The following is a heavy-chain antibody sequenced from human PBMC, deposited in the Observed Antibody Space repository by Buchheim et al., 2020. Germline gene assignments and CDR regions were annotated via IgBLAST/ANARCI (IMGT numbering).Heavy chain of an antibody. V-gene: IGHV1-18*01. CDR1: GYTFTSYG. J-gene: IGHJ2*01. CDR3: ASSLAARPSYWYFDL. Sequence: QVQLVQSGAEVKKPGASVKVSCRASGYTFTSYGISWVRQAPGQGLEWMGWISAYNGNTNYAQKLQGRVTMTTDTSTSTPTVELRSLRSDDTAVYYCASSLAARPSYWYFDLWGRGTL. D-gene: IGHD6-6*01. CDR2: ISAYNGNT.